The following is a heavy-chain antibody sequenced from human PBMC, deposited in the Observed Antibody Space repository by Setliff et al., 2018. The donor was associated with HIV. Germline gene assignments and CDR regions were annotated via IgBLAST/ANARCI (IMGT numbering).Heavy chain of an antibody. CDR2: ISYDGSQK. CDR3: VRDCRVGWVFTYGMDV. J-gene: IGHJ6*02. Sequence: AGGSLRLSCAASGFIFSSYAMHWVRQAPGKGLEWMTVISYDGSQKYYADSVKGRFTISRDNSKNTLYLQMSSLRTEDTAVYYCVRDCRVGWVFTYGMDVWGQGTLVTVSS. CDR1: GFIFSSYA. D-gene: IGHD6-13*01. V-gene: IGHV3-30*04.